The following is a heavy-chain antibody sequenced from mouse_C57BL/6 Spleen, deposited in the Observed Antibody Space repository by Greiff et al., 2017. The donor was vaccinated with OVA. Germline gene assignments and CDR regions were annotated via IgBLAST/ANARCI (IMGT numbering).Heavy chain of an antibody. Sequence: VQLQQSGAELARPGASVKMSCKASGYTFTSFTMHWVKQRPGQGLEWIGYINPSSGYTKYNQKFKDKATLTADKSSSTAYMQLSSLTSEDSAVYYCARKIYYGNYGYYFDYWGQGTTLTVSS. CDR1: GYTFTSFT. CDR2: INPSSGYT. J-gene: IGHJ2*01. CDR3: ARKIYYGNYGYYFDY. D-gene: IGHD2-1*01. V-gene: IGHV1-4*01.